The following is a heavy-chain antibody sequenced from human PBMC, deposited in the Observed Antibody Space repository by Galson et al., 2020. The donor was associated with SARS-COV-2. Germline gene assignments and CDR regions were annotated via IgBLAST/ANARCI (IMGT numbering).Heavy chain of an antibody. J-gene: IGHJ3*02. CDR2: IYHSGST. D-gene: IGHD6-19*01. CDR1: GYSISSGYY. V-gene: IGHV4-38-2*01. CDR3: ARSEQWLVPHAFDI. Sequence: SETLSLTCAVSGYSISSGYYWGWIRQPPGKGLEWIGSIYHSGSTYYNPSLKSRVTISVDTSKNQFSLKLSSVTAADTAVYYCARSEQWLVPHAFDIWGQGTMVTVSS.